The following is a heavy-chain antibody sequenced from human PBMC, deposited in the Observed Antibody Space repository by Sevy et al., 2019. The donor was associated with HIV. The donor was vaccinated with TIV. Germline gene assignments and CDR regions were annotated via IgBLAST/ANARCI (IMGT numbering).Heavy chain of an antibody. V-gene: IGHV1-18*01. CDR3: ARLSTVRGEFNWFDP. CDR2: IGAYNGNT. D-gene: IGHD3-10*01. Sequence: ASVKVSCKASGYTFSSYGISWVRQAPGQGLEWMGWIGAYNGNTKYAQNHQDRVTMTTDTSTSTAYMELRSLRSDDTAVYFCARLSTVRGEFNWFDPWGQGTRVTVSS. J-gene: IGHJ5*02. CDR1: GYTFSSYG.